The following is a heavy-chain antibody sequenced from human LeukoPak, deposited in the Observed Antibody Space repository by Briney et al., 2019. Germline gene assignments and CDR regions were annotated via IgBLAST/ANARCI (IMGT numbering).Heavy chain of an antibody. CDR3: ARWLQSEIPRGIDY. J-gene: IGHJ4*02. Sequence: PGRSLRLSCAASGFTFSDYYMSWIRQAPGKGLDWVSYISSSGRTTYYADSVKGRFTISRDNAKNSLYLQMNSLRAEDTAVYYCARWLQSEIPRGIDYWGQGTLVTVSS. D-gene: IGHD5-24*01. CDR2: ISSSGRTT. CDR1: GFTFSDYY. V-gene: IGHV3-11*01.